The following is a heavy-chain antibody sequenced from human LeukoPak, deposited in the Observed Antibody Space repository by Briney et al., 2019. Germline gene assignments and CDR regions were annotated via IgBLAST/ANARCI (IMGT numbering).Heavy chain of an antibody. V-gene: IGHV4-59*12. CDR2: IYSSGST. Sequence: SETLSLTCTVSGGSISNYYWSWIRQPPGKGLEWIGYIYSSGSTYYNPSLKSRVTISVDTSKNQFSLKLSSVTAADTAVYYCARGRGYCSSTSCRHWYFDLWGRGTLVTVSS. CDR1: GGSISNYY. CDR3: ARGRGYCSSTSCRHWYFDL. J-gene: IGHJ2*01. D-gene: IGHD2-2*01.